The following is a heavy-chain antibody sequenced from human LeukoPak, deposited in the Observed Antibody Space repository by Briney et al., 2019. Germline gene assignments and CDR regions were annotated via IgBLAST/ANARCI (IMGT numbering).Heavy chain of an antibody. CDR2: IYPGDSDT. D-gene: IGHD3-3*01. CDR3: ARVRYDFWGGYSWYAFDI. CDR1: GYSFTSYW. Sequence: GESLKISCKGSGYSFTSYWIGWVRQMPGKGLEWMGIIYPGDSDTRYSPSFQGQVTISADKSISTAYLQWSSLKASDTAMYYCARVRYDFWGGYSWYAFDIWGQGTMVTASS. V-gene: IGHV5-51*01. J-gene: IGHJ3*02.